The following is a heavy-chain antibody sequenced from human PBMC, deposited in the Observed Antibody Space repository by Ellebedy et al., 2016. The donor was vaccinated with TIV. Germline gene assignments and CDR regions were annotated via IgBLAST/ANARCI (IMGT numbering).Heavy chain of an antibody. D-gene: IGHD2-2*01. J-gene: IGHJ5*02. CDR1: GYTFTGYY. V-gene: IGHV1-2*04. Sequence: AASVQVSCKASGYTFTGYYMHWVRQAPGQGLEWMGWINPNSGGTNYAQKFQGWVTMTRDTSISTAYMELSRLRSDDTAVYYCATVRHCSSTSCPDGWFDPWGQGTLVTVSS. CDR3: ATVRHCSSTSCPDGWFDP. CDR2: INPNSGGT.